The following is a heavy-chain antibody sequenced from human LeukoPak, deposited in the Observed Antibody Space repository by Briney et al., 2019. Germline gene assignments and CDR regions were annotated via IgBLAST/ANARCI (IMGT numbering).Heavy chain of an antibody. V-gene: IGHV3-23*01. CDR2: ISGSGGST. D-gene: IGHD3-10*01. CDR3: AKDSGLLGPMVRGVITHFDY. Sequence: GGSLRLSCAASGFTFSSYAMSWVRQAPGKGLEWVSAISGSGGSTYYADSVKGRFTISRDNSKNTLYLQMNSLRAEDTAVYYCAKDSGLLGPMVRGVITHFDYWGQGTLVTVSS. CDR1: GFTFSSYA. J-gene: IGHJ4*02.